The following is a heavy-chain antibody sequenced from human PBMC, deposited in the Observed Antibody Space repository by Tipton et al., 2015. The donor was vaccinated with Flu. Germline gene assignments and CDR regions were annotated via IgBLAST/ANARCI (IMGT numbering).Heavy chain of an antibody. J-gene: IGHJ5*01. V-gene: IGHV1-18*01. CDR3: ARAPGILGNGPFDS. CDR1: GYTFSTYG. CDR2: ISVYNGHT. D-gene: IGHD1-26*01. Sequence: QLVQSGTEVKKPGASVKVSCKASGYTFSTYGSNWVRQAPGQGLEWVGWISVYNGHTNYAQKFQDRLTMTTDTSTNTSYMELRNLRSDDTAVYYCARAPGILGNGPFDSWGQGTLVTVSS.